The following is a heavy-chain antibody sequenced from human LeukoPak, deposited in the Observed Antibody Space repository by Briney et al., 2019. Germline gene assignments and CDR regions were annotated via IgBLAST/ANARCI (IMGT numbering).Heavy chain of an antibody. J-gene: IGHJ3*02. CDR2: ISYDGSNK. CDR3: AKEAGYQLLADAFDI. D-gene: IGHD2-2*01. Sequence: GGSLRLSCAASGFTFSSYGMHWVRQAPGKGLEWVAVISYDGSNKYYADSVKGRFTISRDNSKNTLYLQMSSLRAEDTAVYYCAKEAGYQLLADAFDIWGQGTMVTVSS. V-gene: IGHV3-30*18. CDR1: GFTFSSYG.